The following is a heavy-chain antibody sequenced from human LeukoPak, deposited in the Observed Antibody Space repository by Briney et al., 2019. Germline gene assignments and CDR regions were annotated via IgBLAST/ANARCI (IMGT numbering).Heavy chain of an antibody. J-gene: IGHJ4*02. CDR1: GFTFSSYW. CDR3: ARVLKWWSPVDY. CDR2: INSDGSST. D-gene: IGHD2-15*01. V-gene: IGHV3-74*01. Sequence: QAGGSLRLSCAASGFTFSSYWMHWVRQAPGKRLVWVSRINSDGSSTSYADSVKGRFTISRDNAKNTLYLQMNSLRAEDTAVYYCARVLKWWSPVDYWGQGTLVTVSS.